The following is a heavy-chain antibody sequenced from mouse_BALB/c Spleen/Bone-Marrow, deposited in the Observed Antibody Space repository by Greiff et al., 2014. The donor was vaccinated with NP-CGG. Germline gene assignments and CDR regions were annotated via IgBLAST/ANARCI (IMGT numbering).Heavy chain of an antibody. CDR2: VDPANGNT. CDR3: ARYRLGTYFDY. J-gene: IGHJ2*01. Sequence: EVQLQQSGAELVKPGASVKLPCTASGFNIKDTYMHWVKQRPEQGLEWIGGVDPANGNTKYDPKFQGKATITADTSSNTAYLQLSSLTSEDPAVYYCARYRLGTYFDYWGQGTTLTVSS. V-gene: IGHV14-3*02. D-gene: IGHD2-14*01. CDR1: GFNIKDTY.